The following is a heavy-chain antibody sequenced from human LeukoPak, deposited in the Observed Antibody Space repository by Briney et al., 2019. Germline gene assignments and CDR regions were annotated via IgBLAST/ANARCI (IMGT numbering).Heavy chain of an antibody. CDR3: ARDRGGWLQRSYYFDY. Sequence: ASVKVSCKASGGTFSSYAISWVRQAPGQGLEWMGRIIPILGIANYAQKFQGRVTITADKSTSTAYMELSSLRSEDTAVYYCARDRGGWLQRSYYFDYWGQGTLVIVSS. CDR2: IIPILGIA. J-gene: IGHJ4*02. D-gene: IGHD3-10*01. V-gene: IGHV1-69*04. CDR1: GGTFSSYA.